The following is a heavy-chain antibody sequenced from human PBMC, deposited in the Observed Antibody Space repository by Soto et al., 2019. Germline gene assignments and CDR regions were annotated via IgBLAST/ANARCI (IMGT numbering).Heavy chain of an antibody. D-gene: IGHD3-10*01. Sequence: QVQLVQSGAEVKKPGASVRVSCKASGYTFTAYCVQWVRQAPGQGLQWMGWINPTSGDTKYAQEFQGRVTLTRDTSIGTVYLELRRLTSDYTAVYYCARDMDYYYGSGTVNGHGVWGQGTTVTVYS. V-gene: IGHV1-2*02. CDR3: ARDMDYYYGSGTVNGHGV. CDR2: INPTSGDT. J-gene: IGHJ6*02. CDR1: GYTFTAYC.